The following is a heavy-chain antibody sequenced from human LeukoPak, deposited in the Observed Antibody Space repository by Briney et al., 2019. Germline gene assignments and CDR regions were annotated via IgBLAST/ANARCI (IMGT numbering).Heavy chain of an antibody. CDR1: GGSISSSNYY. Sequence: SETLSLTCTVSGGSISSSNYYWGWIRQPPGKGLEWIGSIYYSGSTHYNQSLKSRVTISVDTSKNQFSLKLSSVTAADTAVYYCARKPSGSSWGYYYGMDVWGQGTTVTVSS. CDR3: ARKPSGSSWGYYYGMDV. D-gene: IGHD6-13*01. V-gene: IGHV4-39*01. CDR2: IYYSGST. J-gene: IGHJ6*02.